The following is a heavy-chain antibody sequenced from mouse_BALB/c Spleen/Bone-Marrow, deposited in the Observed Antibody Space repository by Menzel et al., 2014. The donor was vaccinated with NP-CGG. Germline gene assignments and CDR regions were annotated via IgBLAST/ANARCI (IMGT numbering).Heavy chain of an antibody. CDR1: GYTFSNYW. V-gene: IGHV1-9*01. CDR2: ILPGSGTA. CDR3: ARASVVPYYFDF. D-gene: IGHD1-1*01. Sequence: VQLQRSGAELMKPGASVKISCKATGYTFSNYWIDWVKQRPGHGLEWIGEILPGSGTANYNEKFKGKATFTADTSSNTAYMQLSSLTSEDSALYYCARASVVPYYFDFWGQGTTLTVSS. J-gene: IGHJ2*01.